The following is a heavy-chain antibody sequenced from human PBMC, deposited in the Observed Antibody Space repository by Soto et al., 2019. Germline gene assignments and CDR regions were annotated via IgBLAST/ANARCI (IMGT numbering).Heavy chain of an antibody. D-gene: IGHD1-26*01. V-gene: IGHV3-48*03. CDR1: GFTLSSYE. CDR3: ARSGTYEPLYY. CDR2: ISGSGRTI. Sequence: GGSLRLSCAASGFTLSSYEMNWVRQAPGKGLEWVSYISGSGRTIYYADSVKGRFTISRDNAKNSLYLQMNSLRAEDTAVYYCARSGTYEPLYYWGQGTLVTVSS. J-gene: IGHJ4*02.